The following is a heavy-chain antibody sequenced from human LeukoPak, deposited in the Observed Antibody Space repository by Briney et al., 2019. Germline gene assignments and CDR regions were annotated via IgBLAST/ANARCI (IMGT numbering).Heavy chain of an antibody. CDR2: ISYDGSNK. Sequence: GGSLRLSCAASGVTFSTYAMSWVRQAPGKGLEWVAVISYDGSNKYYADSVKGRFTISRDNSKNTLYLQMNSLRAEDTAVYYCANDYRGSSSHNSWGQGTLVTVSS. CDR3: ANDYRGSSSHNS. V-gene: IGHV3-30*18. J-gene: IGHJ4*02. CDR1: GVTFSTYA. D-gene: IGHD6-13*01.